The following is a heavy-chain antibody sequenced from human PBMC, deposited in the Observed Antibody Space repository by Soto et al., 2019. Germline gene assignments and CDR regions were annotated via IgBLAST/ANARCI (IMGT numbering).Heavy chain of an antibody. J-gene: IGHJ5*02. D-gene: IGHD1-1*01. Sequence: LRLSCAASGFTFSSYAMSWVRQAPGKGLEWVSAISGSGGSTYYADSVKGRFTISRDNSKNTLYLQMNSLRAEDTAVYYCAKSIAGTQVNWFDPWGQGTLVTVSS. CDR3: AKSIAGTQVNWFDP. CDR2: ISGSGGST. V-gene: IGHV3-23*01. CDR1: GFTFSSYA.